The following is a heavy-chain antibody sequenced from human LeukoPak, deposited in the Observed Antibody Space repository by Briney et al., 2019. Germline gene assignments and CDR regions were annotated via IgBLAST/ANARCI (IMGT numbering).Heavy chain of an antibody. J-gene: IGHJ5*02. CDR2: IIPILGIA. CDR1: GGTFSSYA. CDR3: ARELSYYDSSASSWFDP. V-gene: IGHV1-69*04. D-gene: IGHD3-22*01. Sequence: ASVKVSCKASGGTFSSYAISWVRQAPGQGLEWMGRIIPILGIANYAQKFQGSVTITADKSTSTAYMELSSLRSEDTAVYYCARELSYYDSSASSWFDPWGQGTLVTVSS.